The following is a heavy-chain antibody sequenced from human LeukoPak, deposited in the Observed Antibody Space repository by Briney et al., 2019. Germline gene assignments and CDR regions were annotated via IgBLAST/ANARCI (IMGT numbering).Heavy chain of an antibody. D-gene: IGHD2-2*01. CDR3: AREFGTSWHFDY. CDR1: GFTFTNFA. CDR2: ISYDGSNK. J-gene: IGHJ4*02. Sequence: PGGSLRLSCAASGFTFTNFAMHWVRQAPGKGLEWVAVISYDGSNKYYADSVKGRFTISRDNSKNTLYLQMNSLRAEDTAVYYCAREFGTSWHFDYWGQGTLVTVSS. V-gene: IGHV3-30-3*01.